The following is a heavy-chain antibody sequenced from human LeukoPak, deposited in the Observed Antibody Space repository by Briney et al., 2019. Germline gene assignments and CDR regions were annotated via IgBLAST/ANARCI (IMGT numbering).Heavy chain of an antibody. D-gene: IGHD1-1*01. Sequence: PSETLSLTCTVSGGSISSSNFYWGWIRQPPGEGLEWIGYIYYTETTYYNPSLKNRLTISVDTSKNQFSLKLSTVTAADTAVYYCARSGAAWKPPTYFQDWGQGTLVTVSS. CDR3: ARSGAAWKPPTYFQD. CDR1: GGSISSSNFY. J-gene: IGHJ1*01. V-gene: IGHV4-31*03. CDR2: IYYTETT.